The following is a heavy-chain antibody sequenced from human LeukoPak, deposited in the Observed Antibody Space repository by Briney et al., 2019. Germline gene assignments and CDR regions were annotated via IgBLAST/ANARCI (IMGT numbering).Heavy chain of an antibody. D-gene: IGHD6-13*01. J-gene: IGHJ4*02. CDR3: AKGRGSWPCYFDY. Sequence: GGSLRLSCVASGFPFRSFSMNWVRQAPGKGLEWVSSISSSSTYIYYADSVKGRFTISRDNAKNSLYLQMNSLRVDDTAVYYCAKGRGSWPCYFDYWGQGTLVTVSS. V-gene: IGHV3-21*04. CDR1: GFPFRSFS. CDR2: ISSSSTYI.